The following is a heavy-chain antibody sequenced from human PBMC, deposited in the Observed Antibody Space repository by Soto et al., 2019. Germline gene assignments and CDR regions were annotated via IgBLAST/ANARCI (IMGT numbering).Heavy chain of an antibody. CDR3: ARSIVVVTALDY. Sequence: ASVKVSCKASGYSFTTYYMQCVRQAPGQRLEWMGLINANGGITNYSQKFQGRVTITRDTSASTAYMELSSLRSEDTAVYYCARSIVVVTALDYWGQGTLVTVS. V-gene: IGHV1-3*01. CDR1: GYSFTTYY. CDR2: INANGGIT. J-gene: IGHJ4*02. D-gene: IGHD2-21*02.